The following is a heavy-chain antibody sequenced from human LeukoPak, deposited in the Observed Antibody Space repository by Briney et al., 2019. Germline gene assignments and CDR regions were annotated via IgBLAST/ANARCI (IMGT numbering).Heavy chain of an antibody. CDR3: AKDLFACSSTSCYSQSH. Sequence: GGSLRLSCAASGLTFSLYSMNWVRQAPGKGLEWVSAISGSGGFTYYADSVKGRFTISRDNSKHTLYLQMNSLRAEDTAVYYCAKDLFACSSTSCYSQSHWGQGTLVTVSS. D-gene: IGHD2-2*01. CDR1: GLTFSLYS. J-gene: IGHJ4*02. CDR2: ISGSGGFT. V-gene: IGHV3-23*01.